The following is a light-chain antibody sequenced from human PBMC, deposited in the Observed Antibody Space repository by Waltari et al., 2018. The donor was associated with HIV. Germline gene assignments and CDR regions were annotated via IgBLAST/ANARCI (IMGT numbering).Light chain of an antibody. CDR3: QAWDSSKV. CDR1: KLGDKY. J-gene: IGLJ2*01. V-gene: IGLV3-1*01. Sequence: SYELTQPPSVSVSPGQTASITCSGDKLGDKYVCWYQQKPGQSPVVVIYQDSKRPSGIPERFSGSNSGNTATLTISGTQAMDEADYYCQAWDSSKVFGGGTKLTVL. CDR2: QDS.